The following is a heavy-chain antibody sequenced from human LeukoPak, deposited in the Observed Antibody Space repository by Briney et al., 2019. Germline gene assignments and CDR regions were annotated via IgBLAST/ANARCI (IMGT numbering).Heavy chain of an antibody. CDR2: ITSDGNST. J-gene: IGHJ4*02. D-gene: IGHD4-23*01. Sequence: TGGSLRLSCAASGFTFSSYWMNWVRQAPGKGLVWVSRITSDGNSTTYADSVKGPFSISRDNAKNTLYLQMNSLRVEDTAVYYCARGRPHGNDYWGQGTLVTVSS. CDR1: GFTFSSYW. V-gene: IGHV3-74*01. CDR3: ARGRPHGNDY.